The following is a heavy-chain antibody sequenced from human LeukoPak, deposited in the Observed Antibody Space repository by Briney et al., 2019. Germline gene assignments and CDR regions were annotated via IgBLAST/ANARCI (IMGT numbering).Heavy chain of an antibody. J-gene: IGHJ4*02. CDR2: IYSSGSA. CDR1: GGSISSGDYY. D-gene: IGHD3-10*01. V-gene: IGHV4-31*03. CDR3: ARGDYGSGIDY. Sequence: SETLSLTCTVSGGSISSGDYYWSWIRQPPGKGLEWIGYIYSSGSAYYNPSLKSRVTISVDTSKNHFSLNLSSVTAADTAVYYCARGDYGSGIDYWGQGILVTVSS.